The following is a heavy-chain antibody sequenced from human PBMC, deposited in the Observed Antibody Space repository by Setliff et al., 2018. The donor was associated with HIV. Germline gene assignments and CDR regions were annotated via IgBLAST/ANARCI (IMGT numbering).Heavy chain of an antibody. J-gene: IGHJ4*02. CDR2: ISSSSSTI. CDR3: ARSRAAGFDY. CDR1: GFTFSNNW. D-gene: IGHD6-13*01. V-gene: IGHV3-48*01. Sequence: GVLRLSCAASGFTFSNNWMAWVRQAPGKGLEWVSYISSSSSTIYYADSVKGRFTISREHAKNSLYLQMNSLRAEDTAVYYCARSRAAGFDYWGQGTLVTVSS.